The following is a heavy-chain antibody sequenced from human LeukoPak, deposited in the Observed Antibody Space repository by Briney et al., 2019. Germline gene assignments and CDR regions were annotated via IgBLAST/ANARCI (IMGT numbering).Heavy chain of an antibody. CDR2: IYHSGRT. CDR1: SGSISSIPDY. J-gene: IGHJ4*02. Sequence: SETLSLTCIVSSGSISSIPDYCGWVRRPPGKGREWIGSIYHSGRTYYTPSLKSRVHISVDTSKHQFSLRVTSVTAADTAVYYCVSSSWAFDFWGQGTLVSVSS. CDR3: VSSSWAFDF. D-gene: IGHD6-13*01. V-gene: IGHV4-39*01.